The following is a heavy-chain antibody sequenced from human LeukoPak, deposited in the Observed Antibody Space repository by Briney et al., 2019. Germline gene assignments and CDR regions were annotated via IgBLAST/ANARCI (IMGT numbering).Heavy chain of an antibody. CDR1: GFTFSTYW. J-gene: IGHJ4*02. D-gene: IGHD6-19*01. CDR3: AKVFYSSGWYYFDY. CDR2: INDSGGGS. Sequence: GGSLRLSCAASGFTFSTYWMTWVRQAPGKGLEWVSTINDSGGGSYYADSVKGRFTISRDNSKNTLYLQMNSLRAEDTAVYYCAKVFYSSGWYYFDYWGQGTLVTVSS. V-gene: IGHV3-23*01.